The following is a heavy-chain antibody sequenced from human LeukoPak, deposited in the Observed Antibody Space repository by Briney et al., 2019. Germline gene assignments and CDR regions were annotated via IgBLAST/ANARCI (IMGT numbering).Heavy chain of an antibody. CDR1: GLTVNRKF. V-gene: IGHV3-66*01. CDR3: ASCGDDCDPRETPWVDFLH. J-gene: IGHJ1*01. Sequence: PGGSLRLSCAASGLTVNRKFMNWVRQAPGRGLEWVSGIYDDGSTFYADSVKGRFSIYRDSSRNTLSLQMSSLRAEDTAVYFCASCGDDCDPRETPWVDFLHWGQGTLVTVSS. CDR2: IYDDGST. D-gene: IGHD2-21*02.